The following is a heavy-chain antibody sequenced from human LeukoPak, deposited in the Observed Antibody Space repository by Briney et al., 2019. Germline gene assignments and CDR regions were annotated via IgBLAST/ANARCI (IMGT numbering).Heavy chain of an antibody. D-gene: IGHD3-22*01. CDR3: ARGHPSYYYESSGYYLGPCDY. Sequence: GGSLRLSCAASGFTFSSDSMNWVRQAPGKGLEWVSSISSSSSYIYYADSVKGRFTISRDKAKNSLYLQMNSLRAEDTAVYYCARGHPSYYYESSGYYLGPCDYWGQGTLVTVSS. CDR2: ISSSSSYI. CDR1: GFTFSSDS. V-gene: IGHV3-21*01. J-gene: IGHJ4*02.